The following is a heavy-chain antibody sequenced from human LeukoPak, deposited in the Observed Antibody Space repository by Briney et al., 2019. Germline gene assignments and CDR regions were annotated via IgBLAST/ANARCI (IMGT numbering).Heavy chain of an antibody. CDR3: ATKYCSSVSCYYDY. J-gene: IGHJ4*02. Sequence: GGSLRLACAASGFTFSSYWMHWVRQAPGKGLLWVSRINSDGSSTGYADSVKGRFTISRDNAKNTLYLQMNSLRAEDTAVYYCATKYCSSVSCYYDYWGQGTLVTVSS. D-gene: IGHD2-2*01. CDR1: GFTFSSYW. CDR2: INSDGSST. V-gene: IGHV3-74*01.